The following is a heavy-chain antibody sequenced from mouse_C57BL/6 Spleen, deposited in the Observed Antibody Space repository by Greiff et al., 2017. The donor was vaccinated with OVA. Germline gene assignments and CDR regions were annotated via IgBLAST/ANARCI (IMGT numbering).Heavy chain of an antibody. CDR1: GYTFTDYY. CDR2: INPNNGGT. D-gene: IGHD4-1*01. Sequence: EVQLQQSGPELVKPGASVKISCKASGYTFTDYYMNWVRQSHGKSLEWIGDINPNNGGTSYNQKFKGKATLTVDKSSSTAYMELRSLTSEDSAVYYCAREVGRGFAYWGQGTLVTVSA. CDR3: AREVGRGFAY. V-gene: IGHV1-26*01. J-gene: IGHJ3*01.